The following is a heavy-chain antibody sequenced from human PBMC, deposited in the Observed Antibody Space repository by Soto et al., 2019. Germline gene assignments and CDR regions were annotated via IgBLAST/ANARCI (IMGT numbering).Heavy chain of an antibody. V-gene: IGHV3-30*18. Sequence: GGSLRLSCAASGFTFSSYGMHWVRQAPGKGLEWVAVISYDGSNKYYADSVKGRFTISRDNSKNTLYLQMNSLRAEDTAVYYCAKDRSPGMVWMDVWGQGTTVTVSS. D-gene: IGHD3-3*01. CDR1: GFTFSSYG. CDR3: AKDRSPGMVWMDV. J-gene: IGHJ6*02. CDR2: ISYDGSNK.